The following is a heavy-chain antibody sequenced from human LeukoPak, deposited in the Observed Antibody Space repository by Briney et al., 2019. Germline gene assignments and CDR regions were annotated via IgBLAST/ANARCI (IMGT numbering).Heavy chain of an antibody. CDR1: GGSISGYY. V-gene: IGHV4-59*08. CDR2: IYYGGST. D-gene: IGHD5-18*01. J-gene: IGHJ5*02. Sequence: SETLSLTCTVSGGSISGYYWSWIRQSPGRGLEWLGYIYYGGSTNYNPSLKSRVTISLDTSKNQFSLKLRSVTAADTAVYYCARHVGYGNNWFDPWGQGTLVTVSS. CDR3: ARHVGYGNNWFDP.